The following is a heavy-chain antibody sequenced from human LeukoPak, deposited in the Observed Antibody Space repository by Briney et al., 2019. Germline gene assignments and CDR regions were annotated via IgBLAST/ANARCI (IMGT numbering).Heavy chain of an antibody. V-gene: IGHV1-18*01. Sequence: ASVKVSCKASGYTFTSYGISWVRQAPGQGLEWMGWISAYDGNTNYAQKLQGRVTMTTDTSTSTAYMELRSLRSDDTAVYHCASEGGNGSGSYYLYYWGQGTLVTVSS. CDR3: ASEGGNGSGSYYLYY. D-gene: IGHD3-10*01. CDR2: ISAYDGNT. J-gene: IGHJ4*02. CDR1: GYTFTSYG.